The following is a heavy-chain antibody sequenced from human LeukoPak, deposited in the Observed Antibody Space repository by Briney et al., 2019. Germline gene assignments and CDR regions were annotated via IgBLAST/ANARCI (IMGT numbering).Heavy chain of an antibody. CDR3: ARRNSRNNLIDN. Sequence: ESLNISCKTSGYSFTNYWIALVRQIPGKGLEWVGIIHPGDSDTRYRPSFQGQVTIAADKSISTAYLQWSSLRASDAAMYFGARRNSRNNLIDNGGQGTLVTVPS. D-gene: IGHD2/OR15-2a*01. V-gene: IGHV5-51*01. CDR2: IHPGDSDT. CDR1: GYSFTNYW. J-gene: IGHJ4*02.